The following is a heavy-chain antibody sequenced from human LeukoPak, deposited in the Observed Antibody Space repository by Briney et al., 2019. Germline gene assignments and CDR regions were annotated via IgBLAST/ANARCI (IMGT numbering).Heavy chain of an antibody. CDR2: IIPIFGTA. CDR1: GYTFTSYY. V-gene: IGHV1-69*13. D-gene: IGHD1-1*01. CDR3: AREMERGYFDY. J-gene: IGHJ4*02. Sequence: ASVKVSCKASGYTFTSYYMHWVRQAPGQGLEWMGGIIPIFGTANYAQKFQGRVTITADESTSTAYMELSSLRSEDTAVYYCAREMERGYFDYWGQGTLVTVSS.